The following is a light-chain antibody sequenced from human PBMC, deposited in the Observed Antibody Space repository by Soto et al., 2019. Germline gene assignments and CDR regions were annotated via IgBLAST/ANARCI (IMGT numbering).Light chain of an antibody. J-gene: IGKJ5*01. CDR1: QTISSW. V-gene: IGKV1-5*03. CDR3: QQRSDWPPIT. Sequence: DIQMTQSPSTLSGSVGDRVTITCRASQTISSWLAWYQQKPGKAPKLLIYKASTLKSGVPSRFGGSGSGTEFTLTISSLEPEDFAVYYCQQRSDWPPITFGQGTRLEIK. CDR2: KAS.